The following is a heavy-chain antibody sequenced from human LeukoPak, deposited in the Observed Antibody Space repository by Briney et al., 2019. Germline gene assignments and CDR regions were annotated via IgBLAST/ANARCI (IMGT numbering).Heavy chain of an antibody. CDR2: ISASGAVT. J-gene: IGHJ6*04. Sequence: GGSLRLSCAASGFSFSSYEMNWVRQAPGKGLEWISYISASGAVTRYADSTEGRFTISRDNAKNSLYLEVNSLRGEDTAVYYCARDGTPNYGTGWVYMDVWGKGTTVTVSS. CDR1: GFSFSSYE. V-gene: IGHV3-48*03. D-gene: IGHD6-25*01. CDR3: ARDGTPNYGTGWVYMDV.